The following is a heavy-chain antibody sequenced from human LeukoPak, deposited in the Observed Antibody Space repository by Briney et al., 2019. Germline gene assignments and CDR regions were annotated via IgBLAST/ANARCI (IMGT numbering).Heavy chain of an antibody. CDR3: ARAVVVNQPALNY. D-gene: IGHD2-15*01. V-gene: IGHV1-2*02. CDR1: GYTFTGYY. CDR2: INPNSGGT. Sequence: ASVKVSCKASGYTFTGYYMHWVRQAPGQGLEWMGWINPNSGGTNYAQKFQGRVTMTRDTSISTAYMELSRLRSDDTAVCYCARAVVVNQPALNYWGQGTLVTVSS. J-gene: IGHJ4*02.